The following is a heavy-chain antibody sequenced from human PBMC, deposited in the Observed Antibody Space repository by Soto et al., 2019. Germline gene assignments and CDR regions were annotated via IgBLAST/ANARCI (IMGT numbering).Heavy chain of an antibody. J-gene: IGHJ4*02. CDR2: IKEDGTEK. CDR1: GFTFTTYW. D-gene: IGHD3-10*01. Sequence: EVQLVESGGGLVQPGGSLRLSCAVSGFTFTTYWMTLVRQAPGKGLEWVANIKEDGTEKNYLDSVGGRFSISRDNAKNSLFLQMNSLRAEDSAIYYCARAGSENEYWGQGTLVTVSS. CDR3: ARAGSENEY. V-gene: IGHV3-7*05.